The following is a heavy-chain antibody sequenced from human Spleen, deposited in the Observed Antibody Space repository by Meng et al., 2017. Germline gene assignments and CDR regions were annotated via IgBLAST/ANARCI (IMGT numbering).Heavy chain of an antibody. J-gene: IGHJ4*02. V-gene: IGHV4-38-2*02. Sequence: SETLSLTCGVSGYPISSGYYWGWIRQAPGKGLEWIGSSYHSGSTYCIPSLKSRVTISVDTSKNQFSLKLSSVTAADTAVYYCAREYSGNYLDYWGQGTLVTVSS. CDR3: AREYSGNYLDY. D-gene: IGHD1-26*01. CDR2: SYHSGST. CDR1: GYPISSGYY.